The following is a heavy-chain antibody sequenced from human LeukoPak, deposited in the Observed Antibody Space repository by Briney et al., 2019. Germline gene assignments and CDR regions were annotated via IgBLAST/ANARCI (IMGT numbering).Heavy chain of an antibody. Sequence: GGSLRLSCAASGFTFSSYSMNWVRQAPGKGLEWVSSISSSSSYIYYADSVKGRFTISRDNSKNTLYLQMNSLRAEDTAVYYCAKELPMTTVTSDWGQGTLVTVSS. CDR1: GFTFSSYS. V-gene: IGHV3-21*04. CDR3: AKELPMTTVTSD. D-gene: IGHD4-17*01. CDR2: ISSSSSYI. J-gene: IGHJ4*02.